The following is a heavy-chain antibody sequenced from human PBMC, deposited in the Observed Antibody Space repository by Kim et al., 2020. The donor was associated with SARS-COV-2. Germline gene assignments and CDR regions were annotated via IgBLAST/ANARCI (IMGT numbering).Heavy chain of an antibody. Sequence: SETLSLTCAVSGGSISSSNWWSWVRQPPGKGLEWIGEIYHSGSTNYNPSLKSRVTISVDKSKNQFSLKLSSVTAADTAVYYCARRPYYYDSSGYYYWGQGTLVTVSS. CDR3: ARRPYYYDSSGYYY. J-gene: IGHJ4*02. CDR1: GGSISSSNW. CDR2: IYHSGST. V-gene: IGHV4-4*02. D-gene: IGHD3-22*01.